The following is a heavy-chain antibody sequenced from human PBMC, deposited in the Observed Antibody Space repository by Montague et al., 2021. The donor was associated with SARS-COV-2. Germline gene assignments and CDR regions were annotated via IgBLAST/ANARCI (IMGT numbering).Heavy chain of an antibody. V-gene: IGHV4-39*01. CDR3: ARLGFVELWLNLGWFGP. J-gene: IGHJ5*02. Sequence: SETLSLTCSVSGDSIRSSGYYWGWIRQPPGKGLEWIGTVYYSGSTNYNPSLRSRVTMPVDTSKNQFSLELRSVTAADTAVYYCARLGFVELWLNLGWFGPWGQGTLVTVPS. CDR2: VYYSGST. D-gene: IGHD3-16*02. CDR1: GDSIRSSGYY.